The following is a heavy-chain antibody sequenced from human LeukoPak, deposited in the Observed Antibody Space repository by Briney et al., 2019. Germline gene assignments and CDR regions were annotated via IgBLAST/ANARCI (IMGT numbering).Heavy chain of an antibody. CDR3: AKGGYSYNNAFDI. D-gene: IGHD5-18*01. J-gene: IGHJ3*02. V-gene: IGHV3-30*01. CDR2: ISYDGTSK. Sequence: PGGSLRLSCAASGFTFSTYSMHWVRQAPGKGLEWVAVISYDGTSKYYADSVKGRFTFSRDNSENTLYLQMNSLRPEDAAVYYCAKGGYSYNNAFDIWGQGTMVPVSS. CDR1: GFTFSTYS.